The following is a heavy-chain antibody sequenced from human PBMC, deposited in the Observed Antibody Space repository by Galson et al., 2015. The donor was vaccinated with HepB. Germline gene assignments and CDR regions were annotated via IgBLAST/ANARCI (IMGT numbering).Heavy chain of an antibody. J-gene: IGHJ6*02. CDR3: IGAGSRGYYYYRGMDV. D-gene: IGHD2-2*01. V-gene: IGHV3-15*01. CDR2: MKTQTDGGTV. CDR1: GFTFSNAY. Sequence: SLRLSCAASGFTFSNAYMSWVRQAPGRGLEWLGRMKTQTDGGTVDYTAPGKGSITILRDDSKNTLYLQMNSLKTEDTGVYYCIGAGSRGYYYYRGMDVWGQGTTVTGSS.